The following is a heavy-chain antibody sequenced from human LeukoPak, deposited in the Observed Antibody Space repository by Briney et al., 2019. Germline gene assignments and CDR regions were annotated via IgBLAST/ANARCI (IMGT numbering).Heavy chain of an antibody. V-gene: IGHV3-23*01. CDR2: ISGSGGST. J-gene: IGHJ4*02. D-gene: IGHD2-2*01. CDR3: ANDLGCSSPSCPY. Sequence: WGSLRLSCAASGVTFSSYSMSWVRQAPGKGLEWVSAISGSGGSTYYAYSVKRRFTISRDNSKNPLYLQMKRLRDEDTAVSYCANDLGCSSPSCPYWGQGTLVPVSS. CDR1: GVTFSSYS.